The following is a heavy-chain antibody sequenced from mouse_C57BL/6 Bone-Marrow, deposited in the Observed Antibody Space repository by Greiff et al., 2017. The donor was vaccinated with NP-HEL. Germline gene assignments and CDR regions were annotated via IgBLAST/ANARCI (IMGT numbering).Heavy chain of an antibody. CDR2: IRSKSNNYAT. J-gene: IGHJ4*01. CDR1: GFSFNTYA. Sequence: EVMLVESGGGLVQPKGSLKLSCAASGFSFNTYAMNWVRQAPGKGLEWVARIRSKSNNYATSYADSVKDRFTIYRDDSESMLYMQMNNLKAEDTAMYYCVSYYYGSSYWAMDYWGQGTSVTVSS. V-gene: IGHV10-1*01. D-gene: IGHD1-1*01. CDR3: VSYYYGSSYWAMDY.